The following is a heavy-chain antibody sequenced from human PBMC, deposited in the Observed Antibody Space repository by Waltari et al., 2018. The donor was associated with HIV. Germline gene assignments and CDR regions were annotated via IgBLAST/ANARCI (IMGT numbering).Heavy chain of an antibody. CDR2: ISGSGDNT. CDR1: DFPFNIHG. CDR3: GKDPSSWTRADS. D-gene: IGHD6-13*01. Sequence: EVQLLESGGGLVQPGGSLSLSCASFDFPFNIHGMIWVRQAPGRGLEWVSTISGSGDNTHYADSVKGRFTISRDNSKNTMYLQMNSLRAEDTAVYFCGKDPSSWTRADSWGQGTLVTVSS. J-gene: IGHJ4*02. V-gene: IGHV3-23*01.